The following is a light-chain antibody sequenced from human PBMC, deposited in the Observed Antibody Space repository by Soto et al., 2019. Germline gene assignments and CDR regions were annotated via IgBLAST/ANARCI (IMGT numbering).Light chain of an antibody. J-gene: IGKJ3*01. CDR1: QSISRS. V-gene: IGKV1-5*01. CDR3: QQYNSYLLT. CDR2: DAS. Sequence: ASQSISRSLAWYQQKPGKAPNLLIYDASSLESGVPSRFSGSGFGTEFTLTISSLQPDDFATYYCQQYNSYLLTFGPGTKVDIK.